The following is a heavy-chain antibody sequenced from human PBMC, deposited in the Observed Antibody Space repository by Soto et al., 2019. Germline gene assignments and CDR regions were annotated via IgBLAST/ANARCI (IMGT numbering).Heavy chain of an antibody. J-gene: IGHJ6*03. CDR3: ARGERATTTEVYYYYYMDV. CDR1: GGTFSSYT. CDR2: IIPILGIA. D-gene: IGHD2-21*01. V-gene: IGHV1-69*02. Sequence: ASVKVSCKASGGTFSSYTISWVRQAPGQGLEWMGRIIPILGIANYAQKFQGRVTITADKSTSTAYMELSSLRSEDTAVYYCARGERATTTEVYYYYYMDVWGKGTTVTVSS.